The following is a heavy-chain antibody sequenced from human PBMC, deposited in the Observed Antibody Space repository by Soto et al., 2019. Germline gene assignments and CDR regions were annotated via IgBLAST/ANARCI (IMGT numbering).Heavy chain of an antibody. D-gene: IGHD6-6*01. CDR3: AVSIAARYFDY. V-gene: IGHV4-30-4*01. Sequence: SETLSLTCTVSGGSISSGDYYWSWIRQPPGKGLEWIGYIYYSGSTYYNPSLKSRVTISVDTSKNQFSLKLSSVTAADTAVYYCAVSIAARYFDYWGQGTLVTVSS. CDR2: IYYSGST. J-gene: IGHJ4*02. CDR1: GGSISSGDYY.